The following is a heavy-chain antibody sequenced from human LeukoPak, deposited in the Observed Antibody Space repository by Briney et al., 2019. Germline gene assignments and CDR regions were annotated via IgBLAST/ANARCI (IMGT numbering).Heavy chain of an antibody. CDR1: GGSVSSGSYY. CDR2: IYYSGST. Sequence: KPSETLSLTCTVSGGSVSSGSYYWSWIRQPPGKGLEWIGYIYYSGSTNYNPSLKSRVTISVDTSKDQFSLKLSSVTAADTAVFYCARVASGYDVFDIWGQGTMVTVSS. V-gene: IGHV4-61*01. CDR3: ARVASGYDVFDI. J-gene: IGHJ3*02. D-gene: IGHD3-3*01.